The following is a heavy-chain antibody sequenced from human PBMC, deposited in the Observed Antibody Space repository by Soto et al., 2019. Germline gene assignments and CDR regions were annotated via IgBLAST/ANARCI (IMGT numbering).Heavy chain of an antibody. CDR2: IDPRDSYT. D-gene: IGHD6-13*01. CDR1: GYSFTSYW. J-gene: IGHJ6*02. Sequence: GESLKISCKGSGYSFTSYWISWVRQMPGKGLEWMGRIDPRDSYTNYSPSFQGHVTISADKAISTAYLQWISLKASDTAMYYCAIDAMVAAAGTTPSGGMDVWGQGTTVTVYS. CDR3: AIDAMVAAAGTTPSGGMDV. V-gene: IGHV5-10-1*01.